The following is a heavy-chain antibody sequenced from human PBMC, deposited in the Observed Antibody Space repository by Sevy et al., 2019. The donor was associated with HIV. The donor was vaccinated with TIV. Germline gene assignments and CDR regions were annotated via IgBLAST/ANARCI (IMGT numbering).Heavy chain of an antibody. V-gene: IGHV3-30-3*01. CDR3: ARDFNYFDSSGPRYYFDY. CDR1: GFTFSSYA. CDR2: ISFDGSNK. J-gene: IGHJ4*02. D-gene: IGHD3-22*01. Sequence: GGSLRLSCAASGFTFSSYAMHWVRQAPGKGLEWVAVISFDGSNKYYADSVKGRFTISGDNSKNTLYLQVNSLRAEDTAVYYCARDFNYFDSSGPRYYFDYWGQGTLVTVSS.